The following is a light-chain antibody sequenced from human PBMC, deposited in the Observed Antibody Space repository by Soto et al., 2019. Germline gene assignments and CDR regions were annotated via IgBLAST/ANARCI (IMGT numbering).Light chain of an antibody. V-gene: IGKV3-11*01. CDR1: QSVSSY. CDR3: QQRSNWPLT. Sequence: EIVLTQSPATLSLSPGERATLSCRASQSVSSYFAWYQQKPGQAPRLLIYDASNRATGIPDRFSGSGSGTDFPLTISSLEPEDFAVYYCQQRSNWPLTFGGGTRVEIK. J-gene: IGKJ4*01. CDR2: DAS.